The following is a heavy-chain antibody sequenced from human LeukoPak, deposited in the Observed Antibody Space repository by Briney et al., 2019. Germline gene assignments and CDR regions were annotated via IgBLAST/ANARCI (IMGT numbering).Heavy chain of an antibody. CDR2: IKEDGSEK. J-gene: IGHJ1*01. V-gene: IGHV3-7*01. D-gene: IGHD3-22*01. Sequence: GGSLRLSCAASGFTFHRYWMTWVRQAPGKGLEWVANIKEDGSEKYYVDSLKGRFTISRDNAKNSLYLQMNSLRAEDTAVYYCARAETTYYYDSSGPEYFQHWGQGTLVTVSS. CDR3: ARAETTYYYDSSGPEYFQH. CDR1: GFTFHRYW.